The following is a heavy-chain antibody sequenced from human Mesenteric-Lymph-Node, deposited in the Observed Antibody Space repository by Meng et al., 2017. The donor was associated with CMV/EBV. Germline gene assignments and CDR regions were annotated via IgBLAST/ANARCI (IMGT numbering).Heavy chain of an antibody. CDR3: ARGIYSGYDTKYYYYGMDV. CDR1: GFTFSNYA. CDR2: ISSSSSYI. V-gene: IGHV3-21*01. J-gene: IGHJ6*02. Sequence: GESLKISCAASGFTFSNYAMNWVRQAPGKGLEWVSSISSSSSYIYYADSVKGRFTISRDNAKKSLYLQMNSLRAEDTAVYYCARGIYSGYDTKYYYYGMDVWGQGTTVTVSS. D-gene: IGHD5-12*01.